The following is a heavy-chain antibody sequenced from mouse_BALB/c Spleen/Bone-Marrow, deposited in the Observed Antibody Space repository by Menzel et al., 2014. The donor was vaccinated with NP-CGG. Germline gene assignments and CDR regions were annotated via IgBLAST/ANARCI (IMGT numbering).Heavy chain of an antibody. Sequence: EVQLVESGGGLVQPGGSLKLSCAASGFTFSSYTMSWVRQTPEKRLVWVAYISNGGGSIYYPDTVKGRFTISRDNDKNTLYLQMSSLKSEDTDMYYCASHYYDSSPFAYWGQGTLVTVSA. CDR2: ISNGGGSI. J-gene: IGHJ3*01. CDR3: ASHYYDSSPFAY. CDR1: GFTFSSYT. V-gene: IGHV5-12-2*01. D-gene: IGHD1-1*01.